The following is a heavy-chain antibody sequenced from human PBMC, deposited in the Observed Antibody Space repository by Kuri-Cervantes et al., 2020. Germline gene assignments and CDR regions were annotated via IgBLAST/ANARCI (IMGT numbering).Heavy chain of an antibody. Sequence: LSLTGAASGVTFSSYAMHWVRQAPGKGLEWVAVISYDGSNKYYADSVKGRFTISRDNSQNTLYLQMNRLRAEDTAMYYCAKDYSIDAAGTRILNYWGQGTLVTVSS. CDR1: GVTFSSYA. CDR2: ISYDGSNK. D-gene: IGHD6-13*01. CDR3: AKDYSIDAAGTRILNY. J-gene: IGHJ4*02. V-gene: IGHV3-30-3*01.